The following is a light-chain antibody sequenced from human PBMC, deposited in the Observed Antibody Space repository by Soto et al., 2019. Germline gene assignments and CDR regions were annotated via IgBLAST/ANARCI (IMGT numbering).Light chain of an antibody. V-gene: IGKV1-39*01. CDR1: QSISNF. J-gene: IGKJ2*01. CDR3: QQTFTTPPHT. CDR2: GAS. Sequence: DIQMTQSPSSLSASVGDRVTITCRASQSISNFLTWYHQRPGKAPKLLIYGASSLHIGVPPRFSGSYSGTDFTLTVSSLQPEDFGTFYCQQTFTTPPHTFAQGTKLGIK.